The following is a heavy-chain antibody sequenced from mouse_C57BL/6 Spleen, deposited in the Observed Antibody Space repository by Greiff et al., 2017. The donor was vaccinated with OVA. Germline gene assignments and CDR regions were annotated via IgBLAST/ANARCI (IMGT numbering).Heavy chain of an antibody. J-gene: IGHJ2*01. V-gene: IGHV1-26*01. CDR1: GYTFTDYY. Sequence: VQLQQSGPELVKTGASVKISCKASGYTFTDYYMNWVKQSHGKSLEWIGDINPNNGGTSYNQKFKGKATLTVDKSSSTAYMELRSLTSEDSAVYYCAREGYFDYWGQGTTLTVSS. CDR3: AREGYFDY. CDR2: INPNNGGT.